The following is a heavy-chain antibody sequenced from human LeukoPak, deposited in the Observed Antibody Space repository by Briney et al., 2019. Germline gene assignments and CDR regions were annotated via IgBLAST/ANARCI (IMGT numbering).Heavy chain of an antibody. V-gene: IGHV1-18*01. Sequence: ASVTVSFTASGYTFTIYGISWVRQAPGQGLEWMGWISAYNGNTNYAQKLQGRVTMTTDTSTSTAYMELRSLRSDDTAVYYCARDRIVSGWFDPWGQGTLVTVSS. D-gene: IGHD2-15*01. CDR2: ISAYNGNT. CDR1: GYTFTIYG. J-gene: IGHJ5*02. CDR3: ARDRIVSGWFDP.